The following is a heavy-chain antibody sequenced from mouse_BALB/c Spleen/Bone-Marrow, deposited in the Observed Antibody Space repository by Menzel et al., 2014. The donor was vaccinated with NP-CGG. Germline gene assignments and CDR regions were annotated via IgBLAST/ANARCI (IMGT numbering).Heavy chain of an antibody. CDR2: ISYSGST. J-gene: IGHJ3*01. V-gene: IGHV3-2*02. Sequence: EVKLVESGPGLVKPSQSLSLPCTVTGYSITRDYAWNWIQQFTGNKLEWMGYISYSGSTTYNPSLKSRFSITRDTSKDQFFLQLNSVTTEDTATYYCARSSSYDYDVGFAYWGQGTLVTVSA. CDR3: ARSSSYDYDVGFAY. D-gene: IGHD2-4*01. CDR1: GYSITRDYA.